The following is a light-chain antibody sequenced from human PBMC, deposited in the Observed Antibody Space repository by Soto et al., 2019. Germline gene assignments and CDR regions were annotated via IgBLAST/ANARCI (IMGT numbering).Light chain of an antibody. J-gene: IGKJ1*01. CDR1: QSLVYSDGNTY. CDR2: KVS. CDR3: QHYNSYSEA. Sequence: PLSLPVNLGRPASIYRRASQSLVYSDGNTYLNWFQQRPGQSPRRLIYKVSNRDSGVPDRFSGSGSGTDFTLKISSLQPDDFATYYCQHYNSYSEAFAQGTKVDI. V-gene: IGKV2-30*01.